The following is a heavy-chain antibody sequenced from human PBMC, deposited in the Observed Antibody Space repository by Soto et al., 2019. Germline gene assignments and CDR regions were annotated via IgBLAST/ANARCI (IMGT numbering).Heavy chain of an antibody. CDR1: RLTFSTYG. D-gene: IGHD1-26*01. CDR3: TKDRLPQSRSGCYNS. V-gene: IGHV3-30*18. J-gene: IGHJ4*02. Sequence: PGGSLRLSCAGSRLTFSTYGMHWVRQAPGKGLEWVALIARDGSNKYYADSVKGRFTISRDNSKSTLFLQMNSLTPEDTAVYYCTKDRLPQSRSGCYNSWGQGSLVTVSS. CDR2: IARDGSNK.